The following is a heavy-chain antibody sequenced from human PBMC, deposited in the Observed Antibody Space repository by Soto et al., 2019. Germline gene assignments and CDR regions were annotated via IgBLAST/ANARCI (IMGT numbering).Heavy chain of an antibody. V-gene: IGHV1-69*01. Sequence: QVQLVQSGAEVRKPGSSVKVSCKASGGTFSRHAISWVRQAPGQGLEWMGGIIPIFGTANHAQKFQGRVTIIADESTSTVYMELSSLRSEDTAVYYCARVGYNWNYLDYWGQGTLVTVSS. CDR2: IIPIFGTA. D-gene: IGHD1-7*01. CDR3: ARVGYNWNYLDY. CDR1: GGTFSRHA. J-gene: IGHJ4*02.